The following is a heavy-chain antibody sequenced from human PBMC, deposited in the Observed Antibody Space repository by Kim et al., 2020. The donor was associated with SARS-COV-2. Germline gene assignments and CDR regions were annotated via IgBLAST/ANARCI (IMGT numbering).Heavy chain of an antibody. D-gene: IGHD2-2*01. J-gene: IGHJ6*02. CDR2: ISYDGSNK. CDR1: GFTFSSYG. CDR3: AKEKARVVPAASYGMDV. Sequence: GGSLRLSCAASGFTFSSYGMHWVRQAPGKGLEWVAVISYDGSNKYYADSVKGRFTISRDNSKNTLYLQMNSLRAEDTAVYYCAKEKARVVPAASYGMDVWGQGTTVTVSS. V-gene: IGHV3-30*18.